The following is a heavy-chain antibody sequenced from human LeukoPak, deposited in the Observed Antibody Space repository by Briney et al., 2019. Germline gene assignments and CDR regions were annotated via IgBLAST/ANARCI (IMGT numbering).Heavy chain of an antibody. J-gene: IGHJ4*02. CDR2: ISSSSSYI. V-gene: IGHV3-21*01. Sequence: GGSLRLSCAASGFTFSSYSMTWVRQAPGKGLEWVSSISSSSSYIYYADSVKGRFTISRDNAKNSLYLQMNSLRAEDTAVYYCARDGRYYYDSSGYYHFDYWGQGTLVTVSS. CDR1: GFTFSSYS. D-gene: IGHD3-22*01. CDR3: ARDGRYYYDSSGYYHFDY.